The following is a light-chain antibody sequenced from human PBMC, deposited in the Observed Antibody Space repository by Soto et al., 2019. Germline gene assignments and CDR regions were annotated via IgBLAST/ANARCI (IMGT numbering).Light chain of an antibody. V-gene: IGLV2-23*01. CDR2: EGH. CDR1: RGYVGTYRL. CDR3: CLSVGATPYV. Sequence: SVLSQPGSVSGSPGESIAISCTGARGYVGTYRLVSWYQQHPGKAPKVVIYEGHKRPSGVPDRFYGSPSVDTASLTISGLQTDDEADYSCCLSVGATPYVFGNGNKGTV. J-gene: IGLJ1*01.